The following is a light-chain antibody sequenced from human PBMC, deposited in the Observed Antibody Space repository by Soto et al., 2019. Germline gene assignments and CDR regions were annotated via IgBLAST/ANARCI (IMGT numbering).Light chain of an antibody. Sequence: EIVLTQSPATLSVSPGERATLSCRASQSVSSNLAWYHQKPGQVPRLLIYGASTRATGIPARFSGSGSGTEFSLTLSSLQSEDFAVYYCQQYKNWPHTFGQGTRLEMK. CDR2: GAS. CDR1: QSVSSN. J-gene: IGKJ5*01. V-gene: IGKV3-15*01. CDR3: QQYKNWPHT.